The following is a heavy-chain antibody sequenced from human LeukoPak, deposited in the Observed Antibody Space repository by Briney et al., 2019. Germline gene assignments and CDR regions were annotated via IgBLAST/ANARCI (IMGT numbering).Heavy chain of an antibody. V-gene: IGHV1-18*04. CDR3: ARDTSLIGAVPADKGDY. J-gene: IGHJ4*02. D-gene: IGHD2-2*01. CDR2: ISAYNGNT. Sequence: RASVKVSCKASGYTFTSYGISWVRQAPGQGLEWMGWISAYNGNTNYAQKLQGRVTMTTDTSTSTAYMELRSLRSDDTAVYYCARDTSLIGAVPADKGDYWGQGTLVTVSS. CDR1: GYTFTSYG.